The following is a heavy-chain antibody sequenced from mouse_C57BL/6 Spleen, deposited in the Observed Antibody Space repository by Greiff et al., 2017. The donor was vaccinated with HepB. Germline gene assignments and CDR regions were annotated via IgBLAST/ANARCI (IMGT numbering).Heavy chain of an antibody. V-gene: IGHV1-81*01. D-gene: IGHD1-1*01. CDR2: IYPRSGNT. CDR1: GYTFTSYG. CDR3: ARAPPLLLRYAMDY. Sequence: QVQLQQSGAELARPGASVKLSCKASGYTFTSYGISWVKQRTGQGLEWIGEIYPRSGNTYYNEKFKGKATLTADKSSSTAYMELRSLTSEDSAVYFCARAPPLLLRYAMDYWGQGTSVTVSS. J-gene: IGHJ4*01.